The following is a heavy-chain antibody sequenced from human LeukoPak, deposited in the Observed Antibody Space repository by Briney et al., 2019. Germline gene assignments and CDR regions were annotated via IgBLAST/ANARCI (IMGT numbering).Heavy chain of an antibody. V-gene: IGHV4-39*01. J-gene: IGHJ4*02. CDR1: GGSISSSSYY. CDR2: IYYSGST. Sequence: PSETLSLTCTVSGGSISSSSYYWGWIRQPPGKGLEWIGSIYYSGSTYYNPSLKSRVTISVDTSKNQFSLKLSSVTAADTAVYYCARVNYSNYIDYWGQGTLVTVSS. D-gene: IGHD4-11*01. CDR3: ARVNYSNYIDY.